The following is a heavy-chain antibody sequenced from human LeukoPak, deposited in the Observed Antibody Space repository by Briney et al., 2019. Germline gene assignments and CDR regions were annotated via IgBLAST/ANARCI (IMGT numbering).Heavy chain of an antibody. CDR2: VWYDGIHK. Sequence: PGGSLRLSCVASGFSFGTYGMHWVCQAPGKGLEWVAVVWYDGIHKYYADSVKGRFTISRDNSKNTLYLQMNGLRAADTAVYYCARDSYGLSTLDYWGQGTLVTVSS. D-gene: IGHD5/OR15-5a*01. CDR1: GFSFGTYG. CDR3: ARDSYGLSTLDY. J-gene: IGHJ4*02. V-gene: IGHV3-33*01.